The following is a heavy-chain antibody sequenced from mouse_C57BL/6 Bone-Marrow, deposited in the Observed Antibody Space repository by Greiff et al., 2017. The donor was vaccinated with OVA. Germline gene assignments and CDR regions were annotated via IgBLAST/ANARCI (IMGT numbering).Heavy chain of an antibody. J-gene: IGHJ4*01. V-gene: IGHV1-18*01. CDR1: GYTFTDYN. Sequence: DVKLVESGPELVKPGASVKIPCKASGYTFTDYNMDWVKQSHGKSLEWIGDINPNNGGTIYNQKFKGKATLTVDKSSSTAYMELRSLTSEDTAVYYCARVYGLYAMDYWGQGTSVTVSS. CDR2: INPNNGGT. D-gene: IGHD1-1*02. CDR3: ARVYGLYAMDY.